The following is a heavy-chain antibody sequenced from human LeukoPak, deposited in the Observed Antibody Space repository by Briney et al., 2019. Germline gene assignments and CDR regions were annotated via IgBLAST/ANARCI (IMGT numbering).Heavy chain of an antibody. CDR1: GGSISSGGYY. Sequence: SQTLSLTCTVSGGSISSGGYYWSWIRQHPGKGLEWIGYIYYSGSTYYNPSLKSRVTISVDTSKNQFSLKLSSVTAADTAVYYCARDSDGSGGYLRYWGQGTLVTVSS. CDR2: IYYSGST. J-gene: IGHJ4*02. V-gene: IGHV4-31*03. CDR3: ARDSDGSGGYLRY. D-gene: IGHD3-10*01.